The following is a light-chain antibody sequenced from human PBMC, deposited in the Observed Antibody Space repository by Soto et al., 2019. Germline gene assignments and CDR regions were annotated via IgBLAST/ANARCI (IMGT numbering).Light chain of an antibody. V-gene: IGKV1-5*01. CDR3: QQYNSFSKT. CDR2: AAS. J-gene: IGKJ1*01. CDR1: QSIAYW. Sequence: DIQMTHSPSRLSASVGDRVTITCRASQSIAYWLAWYQQKSGKAPNLLIYAASTLETGVPSRFSGSGYGTEFTLTIASLQPDDSATYYCQQYNSFSKTFGRGTKVDIK.